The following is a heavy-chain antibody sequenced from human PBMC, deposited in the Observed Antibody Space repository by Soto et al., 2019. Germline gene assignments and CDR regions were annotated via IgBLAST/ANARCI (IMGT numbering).Heavy chain of an antibody. V-gene: IGHV3-9*01. CDR3: AKDSLRFLEWFQYGMDV. J-gene: IGHJ6*02. CDR1: GFTFDDYA. D-gene: IGHD3-3*01. CDR2: ISWNSGSI. Sequence: EVQLVESGGGLVQPGRSLRLSCAASGFTFDDYAMHWVRQAPGKRLEWVSGISWNSGSIGYADSVKGRFTISRDNAKNSLYLQMNSLRAEDTALYYCAKDSLRFLEWFQYGMDVWGQGTTVTVSS.